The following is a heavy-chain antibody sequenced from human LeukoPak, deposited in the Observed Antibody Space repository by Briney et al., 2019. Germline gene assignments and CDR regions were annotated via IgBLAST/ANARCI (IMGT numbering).Heavy chain of an antibody. V-gene: IGHV4-4*02. J-gene: IGHJ3*02. CDR3: ARVAPNQWLVNAFDI. CDR1: GGSISSSNW. CDR2: IYHSGST. Sequence: SGTLSLTCAVSGGSISSSNWWSWVRQPPGKGLEWIGEIYHSGSTIYNPSLKSRVTISVDKSKNQFSLKLSSVTAADTAVYYCARVAPNQWLVNAFDIWGQGTMVTVSS. D-gene: IGHD6-19*01.